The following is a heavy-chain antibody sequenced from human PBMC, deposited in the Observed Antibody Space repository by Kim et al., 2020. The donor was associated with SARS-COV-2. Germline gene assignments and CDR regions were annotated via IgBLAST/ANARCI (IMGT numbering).Heavy chain of an antibody. CDR2: IYSGGNT. CDR1: GFTVTDNY. Sequence: GGSLRLSCAVSGFTVTDNYFNWVRQAPGKGLEWVSVIYSGGNTYYAVSVKGRFTISRDDSMNTLYLQMNSLKTEDTAIYYCASLQVGYTSSWFGDDYYYGMNVWGQGTTVTVSS. J-gene: IGHJ6*02. V-gene: IGHV3-66*02. D-gene: IGHD3-10*01. CDR3: ASLQVGYTSSWFGDDYYYGMNV.